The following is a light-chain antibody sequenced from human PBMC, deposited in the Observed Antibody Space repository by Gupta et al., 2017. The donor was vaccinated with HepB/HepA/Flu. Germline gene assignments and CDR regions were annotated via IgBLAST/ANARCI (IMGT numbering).Light chain of an antibody. J-gene: IGLJ2*01. CDR2: DVS. Sequence: QSALTQPRSVSGSPGQSVTISCTGTSRDVGGYNSVSWYQQHPGKATEVKRDDVSKRPSAVPDRVSGAKSCNTASLTISGLHAEDESDYYCCSYAGNYPVIFGGGTKLTVL. CDR3: CSYAGNYPVI. CDR1: SRDVGGYNS. V-gene: IGLV2-11*01.